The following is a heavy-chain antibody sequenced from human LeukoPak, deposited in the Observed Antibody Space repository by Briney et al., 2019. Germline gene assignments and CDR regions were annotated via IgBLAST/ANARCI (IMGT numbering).Heavy chain of an antibody. CDR3: ARGVDSSGYYWDFDY. Sequence: PSETLSLTCTVSGGSISSGDYYWSWIRQPPGKGLEWIGYIYYSGSTYYNPSLKSRVTISVDTSNNQFSLKLSSVTAADTAVYYCARGVDSSGYYWDFDYWGQGTLVTVSS. CDR2: IYYSGST. V-gene: IGHV4-30-4*01. J-gene: IGHJ4*02. CDR1: GGSISSGDYY. D-gene: IGHD3-22*01.